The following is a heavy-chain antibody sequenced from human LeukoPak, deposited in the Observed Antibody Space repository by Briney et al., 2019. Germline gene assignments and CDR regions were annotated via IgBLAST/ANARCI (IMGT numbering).Heavy chain of an antibody. CDR3: ARGWDYDSGGRPTAYVY. V-gene: IGHV1-69*13. J-gene: IGHJ4*02. Sequence: ASVKVSCKAYGGTFSNYAINWIRQAPGPRLEWMGGIIPIFGTANYAQKFQGRVTITADESTSTVYMELNSLKSEDTAVYYCARGWDYDSGGRPTAYVYWGQGTLVTVSS. CDR1: GGTFSNYA. D-gene: IGHD3-22*01. CDR2: IIPIFGTA.